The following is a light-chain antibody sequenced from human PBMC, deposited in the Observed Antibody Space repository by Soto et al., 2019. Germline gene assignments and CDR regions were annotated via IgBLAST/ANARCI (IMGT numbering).Light chain of an antibody. V-gene: IGKV1-5*01. Sequence: IQMTQSPSTLSASVGGTVNISCRASQSISVSLAWYQQKPGKAPRLLIYDASTLQGGVPTRFSGRGSGTDFTLTISGLQPEDFAAYYCQQLRSYPSTFGGVTKVDIK. CDR3: QQLRSYPST. CDR2: DAS. J-gene: IGKJ4*01. CDR1: QSISVS.